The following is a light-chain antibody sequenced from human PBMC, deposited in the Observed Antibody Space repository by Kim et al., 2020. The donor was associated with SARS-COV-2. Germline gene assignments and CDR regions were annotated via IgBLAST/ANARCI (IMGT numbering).Light chain of an antibody. CDR1: LSVSTR. J-gene: IGKJ5*01. CDR3: QQRKSWPLT. V-gene: IGKV3-11*01. Sequence: EVVLTQSPATLSLSPGDRATLSCRASLSVSTRLAWYQQKPGQLPRLLMYEVSNRATATPARFSGSGSGTDFTLTISSLEPEDFAVYYCQQRKSWPLTFGQGTRLEIK. CDR2: EVS.